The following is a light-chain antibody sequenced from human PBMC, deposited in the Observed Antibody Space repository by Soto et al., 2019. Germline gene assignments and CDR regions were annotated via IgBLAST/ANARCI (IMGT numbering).Light chain of an antibody. CDR1: SSDVGGYNY. V-gene: IGLV2-8*01. CDR2: EVS. CDR3: SSYAGSINFGKFVV. J-gene: IGLJ2*01. Sequence: QSALTQPPSASGSPGQSVTISCTGTSSDVGGYNYVSWYQQHPGKAPKLMIYEVSKRPSGVPDRFSGSKSGNTASLTVSGLQAEDEADYYCSSYAGSINFGKFVVFGGGTKLTVL.